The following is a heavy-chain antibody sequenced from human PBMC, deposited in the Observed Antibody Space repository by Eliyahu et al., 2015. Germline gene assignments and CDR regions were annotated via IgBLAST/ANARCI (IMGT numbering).Heavy chain of an antibody. Sequence: EVXLVESGGGXIQPGXSLRLSXAASGFTVSSNYMSWVRQAPGKGLEWVXVIYSGGXTYYADSVKGRFTISRDNSKNTLYLQMNSLRAEDTAVYYCARDLNQISQNWGQGTLVTVSS. V-gene: IGHV3-53*01. J-gene: IGHJ4*02. CDR2: IYSGGXT. CDR1: GFTVSSNY. CDR3: ARDLNQISQN. D-gene: IGHD3-3*01.